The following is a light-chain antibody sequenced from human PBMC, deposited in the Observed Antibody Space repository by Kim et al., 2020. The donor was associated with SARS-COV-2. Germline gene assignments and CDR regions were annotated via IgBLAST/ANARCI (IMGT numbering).Light chain of an antibody. CDR1: RLGDKY. Sequence: VSPGQTASIACSGDRLGDKYASWYQQKPGQSPVLVIYNDSRRPSGIPERFSGSNSGNTATLTISGTQAIDEADYYCQAWDNNNGVFGGGTQLTVL. CDR3: QAWDNNNGV. V-gene: IGLV3-1*01. CDR2: NDS. J-gene: IGLJ3*02.